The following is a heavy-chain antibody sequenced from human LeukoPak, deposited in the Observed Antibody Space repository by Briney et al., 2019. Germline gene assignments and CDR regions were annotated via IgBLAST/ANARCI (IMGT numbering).Heavy chain of an antibody. D-gene: IGHD3-22*01. Sequence: GGSLRLSCAAPGFTFSRYWMHWVRQAPGKGLEWVSGISGSGGNTYYADSVKGRFTISRDNSQNTLYLQMKSLRVDDSALYYCARGTYLFDTSGYYVRWYFDVWGRGSLVTVSS. CDR3: ARGTYLFDTSGYYVRWYFDV. CDR1: GFTFSRYW. V-gene: IGHV3-23*01. CDR2: ISGSGGNT. J-gene: IGHJ2*01.